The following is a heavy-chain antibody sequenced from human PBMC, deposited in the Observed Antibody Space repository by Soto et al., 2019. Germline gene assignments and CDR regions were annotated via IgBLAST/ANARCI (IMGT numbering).Heavy chain of an antibody. CDR1: GYSFAGYW. Sequence: GESLKISCKGSGYSFAGYWITWVRQKPGKGLEWMGRIDPSDSQTYYSPSFRGHVTISATKSITTVFLQMNSLRAEDTAVYYCAKVVDYDSTGYYSHLDHWGQGTLVTVSS. J-gene: IGHJ4*02. CDR2: IDPSDSQT. V-gene: IGHV5-10-1*01. D-gene: IGHD3-22*01. CDR3: AKVVDYDSTGYYSHLDH.